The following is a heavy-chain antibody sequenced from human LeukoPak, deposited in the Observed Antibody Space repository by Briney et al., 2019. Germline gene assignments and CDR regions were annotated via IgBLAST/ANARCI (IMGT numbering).Heavy chain of an antibody. CDR2: IYYSGST. J-gene: IGHJ4*02. CDR1: GGSISSSSYY. V-gene: IGHV4-39*01. D-gene: IGHD6-19*01. CDR3: ARTSGERGIAVADIDY. Sequence: PSETLSLTCTVSGGSISSSSYYWGWVRRPPGKGLEWIGSIYYSGSTYYNPSLKSRVTISVDTSKNQFSLKLSSVTAADTAVYYCARTSGERGIAVADIDYWGQGTLVTVSS.